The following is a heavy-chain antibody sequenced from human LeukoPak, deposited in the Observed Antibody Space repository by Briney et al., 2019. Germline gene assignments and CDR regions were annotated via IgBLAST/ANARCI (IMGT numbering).Heavy chain of an antibody. CDR2: ISYDGSNK. V-gene: IGHV3-30-3*01. CDR1: GFTFSNNA. Sequence: PGGSLRLSCAASGFTFSNNAMHWVRQAPGKGLEWVAVISYDGSNKYYADSVKGRCTISRDNSKTTLYLQMNSLRAEDTAVYYCARAHGCSSATCYHNWLGPWGQGALVTVSS. D-gene: IGHD2-2*01. J-gene: IGHJ5*02. CDR3: ARAHGCSSATCYHNWLGP.